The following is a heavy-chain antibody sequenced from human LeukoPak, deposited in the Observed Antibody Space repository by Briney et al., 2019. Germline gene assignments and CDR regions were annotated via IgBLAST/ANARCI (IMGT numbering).Heavy chain of an antibody. V-gene: IGHV4-4*02. CDR1: GGSISSSNW. D-gene: IGHD6-19*01. Sequence: PSGTLSLTCAVSGGSISSSNWWSWVRQPPGKGLEWIGEIYHSGSTSYNPSLKSRVTISVDKSKNQFSLKLSSVTAADTAVYYCARVQQWLVLGWFDPWGQGTLVTVSS. J-gene: IGHJ5*02. CDR2: IYHSGST. CDR3: ARVQQWLVLGWFDP.